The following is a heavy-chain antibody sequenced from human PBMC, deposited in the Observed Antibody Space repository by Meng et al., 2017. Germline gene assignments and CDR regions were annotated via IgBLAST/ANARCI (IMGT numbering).Heavy chain of an antibody. V-gene: IGHV1-69*06. CDR3: ASHRGELLFHYYGMDV. CDR2: IIPIFGTA. Sequence: QVQLVQSGAEVKKPGSSVKVSCKASGGTFSSYAISWVRQAPGQGLEWMGGIIPIFGTANYAQKFQGRVTITADKSTSTAYMELSSLRSEDTAVYYCASHRGELLFHYYGMDVWGQGTTVTVSS. J-gene: IGHJ6*02. CDR1: GGTFSSYA. D-gene: IGHD1-26*01.